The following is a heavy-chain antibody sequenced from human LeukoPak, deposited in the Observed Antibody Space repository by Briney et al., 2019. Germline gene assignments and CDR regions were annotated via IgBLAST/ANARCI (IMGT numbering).Heavy chain of an antibody. V-gene: IGHV3-23*01. CDR3: AKDKSPGDYLAAEYDYYYFYGVDV. D-gene: IGHD4-17*01. CDR1: GFTFSISS. Sequence: AESLTLSCAASGFTFSISSGSWVRQPPGKGLEWISCTSGSGRTTYYAASMSGRSTISRDNSKNTVYLQLNSLRAEDTAVYYCAKDKSPGDYLAAEYDYYYFYGVDVWGQGTTFTVSS. J-gene: IGHJ6*02. CDR2: TSGSGRTT.